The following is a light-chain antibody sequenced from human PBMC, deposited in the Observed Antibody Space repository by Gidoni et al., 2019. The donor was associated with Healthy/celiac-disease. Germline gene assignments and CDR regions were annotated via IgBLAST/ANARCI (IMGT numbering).Light chain of an antibody. Sequence: AIRMTQSPSSFSASTGDRVTITCRPSQGISSYLAWYQQKPGKAPKLLIYAASTLQSGVPSRCSGSGSGTDFTLTISCLQSEDFATYYCQQYYSYPRTFGQGTKVEIK. J-gene: IGKJ1*01. CDR2: AAS. CDR1: QGISSY. V-gene: IGKV1-8*01. CDR3: QQYYSYPRT.